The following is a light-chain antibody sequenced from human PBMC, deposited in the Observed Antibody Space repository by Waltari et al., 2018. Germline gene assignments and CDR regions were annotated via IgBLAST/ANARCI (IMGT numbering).Light chain of an antibody. V-gene: IGLV1-47*01. CDR2: RNN. J-gene: IGLJ3*02. CDR1: ICNLGNNY. Sequence: QSVLTQPPSASGTPGQRVTISCSGSICNLGNNYVYWYQQFPGTAPKLLIQRNNQRPSGVPDRFSGSKSGTSASLAISGLRSEDEADYYCASWDDSLSVGVFGGGTKLTVL. CDR3: ASWDDSLSVGV.